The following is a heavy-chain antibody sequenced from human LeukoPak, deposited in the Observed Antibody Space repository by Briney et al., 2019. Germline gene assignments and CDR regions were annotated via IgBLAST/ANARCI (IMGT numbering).Heavy chain of an antibody. V-gene: IGHV4-4*07. Sequence: ASETLSLTCAVSGGSISSYFWSWIRQPAGKGLEWIGRIYASGSTNYNPSLKSRVTMSVDTSKNQFSLKLTSVTAADTAVYYCARGPGDNYYYYYYYMDVWGKGTTVTVSS. CDR2: IYASGST. J-gene: IGHJ6*03. CDR3: ARGPGDNYYYYYYYMDV. D-gene: IGHD7-27*01. CDR1: GGSISSYF.